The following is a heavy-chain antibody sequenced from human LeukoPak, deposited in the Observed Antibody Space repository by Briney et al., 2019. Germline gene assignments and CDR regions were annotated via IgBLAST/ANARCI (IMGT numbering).Heavy chain of an antibody. CDR3: AKKSVAVQTSGGVGYFDY. CDR1: GFTFSDYY. Sequence: PGGSLRLSCAASGFTFSDYYMSWIRQAPGKGLEWVSYISSSGSTIYYADSVKGRFTISRDNSKNTLYLQMNSLGAEDTAVYYCAKKSVAVQTSGGVGYFDYWGQGTLVTVSS. V-gene: IGHV3-11*01. J-gene: IGHJ4*02. D-gene: IGHD5/OR15-5a*01. CDR2: ISSSGSTI.